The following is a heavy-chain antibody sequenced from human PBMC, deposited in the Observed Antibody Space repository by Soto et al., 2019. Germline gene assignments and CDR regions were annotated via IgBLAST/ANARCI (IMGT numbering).Heavy chain of an antibody. CDR3: ARPYCSSTSCYGPHDAFDI. D-gene: IGHD2-2*01. Sequence: SETLSLTCTVSGGSIISYYWSWIRQPPGKGLEWIGYIYYSGSTNYNPSLKSRVTISVDTSKNQFSLKLSSVTAADTAVYYCARPYCSSTSCYGPHDAFDIWGQGTMVTVSS. CDR1: GGSIISYY. CDR2: IYYSGST. V-gene: IGHV4-59*08. J-gene: IGHJ3*02.